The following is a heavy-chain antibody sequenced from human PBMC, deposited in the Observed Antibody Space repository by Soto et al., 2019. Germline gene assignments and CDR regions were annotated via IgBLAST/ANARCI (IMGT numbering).Heavy chain of an antibody. D-gene: IGHD3-3*01. CDR1: GFTFSDYP. V-gene: IGHV3-49*03. CDR2: IRTATYGATT. CDR3: SRAIRLSGDSLDI. Sequence: GGSLRLSCSASGFTFSDYPMSWFRQAPGKGLEWVAYIRTATYGATTEYAAAVKDRFTISRDDSESIASLQMSSLKTEDTAVYYCSRAIRLSGDSLDIWGQGTLVPVAS. J-gene: IGHJ3*02.